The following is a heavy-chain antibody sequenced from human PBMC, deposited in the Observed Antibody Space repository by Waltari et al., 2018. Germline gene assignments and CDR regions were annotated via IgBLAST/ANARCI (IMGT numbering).Heavy chain of an antibody. CDR2: INTDGSST. J-gene: IGHJ3*02. Sequence: EVQLVESGGGLVQPGGSLRLSCAASGFTFSSYWMHWVRQAPGKGLVCVSRINTDGSSTSYADSVKGRFTISRDNAKNTLYLQMNSLRAEDTAVYYCAREGPNDAFDIWGQGTMVTVSS. V-gene: IGHV3-74*01. CDR3: AREGPNDAFDI. CDR1: GFTFSSYW.